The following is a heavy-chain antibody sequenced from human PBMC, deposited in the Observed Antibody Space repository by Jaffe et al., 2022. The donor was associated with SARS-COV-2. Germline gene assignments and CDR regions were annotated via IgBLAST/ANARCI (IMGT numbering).Heavy chain of an antibody. CDR3: ARGYRWSGYPYYYYGMDV. CDR1: GGSISSYY. Sequence: QVQLQESGPGLVKPSETLSLTCTVSGGSISSYYWSWIRQPAGKGLEWIGRIYTSGSTNYNPSLKSRVTMSVDTSKNQFSLKLSSVTAADTAVYYCARGYRWSGYPYYYYGMDVWGQGTTVTVSS. CDR2: IYTSGST. D-gene: IGHD3-3*01. J-gene: IGHJ6*02. V-gene: IGHV4-4*07.